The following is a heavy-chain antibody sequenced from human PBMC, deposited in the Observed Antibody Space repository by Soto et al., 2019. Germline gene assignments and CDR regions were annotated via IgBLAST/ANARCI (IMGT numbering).Heavy chain of an antibody. D-gene: IGHD2-21*02. CDR3: ARTGPLAYCGGDCLYYFDY. CDR1: GGSISSGGYY. Sequence: SETLSLTCTVSGGSISSGGYYWSWIRQHPGKGLEWIGYIYYSGSTYYNPSLKSRVTISVDTSKNQFSLKLSSVTAADTAVYYCARTGPLAYCGGDCLYYFDYWGQGTLVTVSS. CDR2: IYYSGST. V-gene: IGHV4-31*03. J-gene: IGHJ4*02.